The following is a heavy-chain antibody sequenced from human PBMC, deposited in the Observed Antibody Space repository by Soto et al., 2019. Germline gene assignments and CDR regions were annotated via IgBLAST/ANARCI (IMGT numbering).Heavy chain of an antibody. CDR2: IWYDGSKK. CDR3: ARDASYYSLWSGYYPSRNGMDV. Sequence: QVQVVESGGGVVQPGRSLRLSCAASGFTFSSFGMHWVRQAPGKGLEWVSLIWYDGSKKSYGDSVKGRLTTPKDNSRNSVYLQMNSLRAYDTAVYYFARDASYYSLWSGYYPSRNGMDVWGQGTTVTVSS. V-gene: IGHV3-33*01. D-gene: IGHD3-3*01. CDR1: GFTFSSFG. J-gene: IGHJ6*02.